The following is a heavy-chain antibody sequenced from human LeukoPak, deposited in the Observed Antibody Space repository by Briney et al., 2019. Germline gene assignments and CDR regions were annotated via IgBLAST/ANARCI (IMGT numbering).Heavy chain of an antibody. V-gene: IGHV3-15*01. CDR3: TTDRGTYYYGSGSYYHDY. CDR1: GFTFSNAW. CDR2: IKSKTDGGTT. J-gene: IGHJ4*02. Sequence: GGSLRLSCAASGFTFSNAWMSWVRQAPGKGLEWVGRIKSKTDGGTTDYAAPVKGRFTISRDDSKNTLYLRMNSLKTEDTAVYYCTTDRGTYYYGSGSYYHDYWGQGTLVTVSS. D-gene: IGHD3-10*01.